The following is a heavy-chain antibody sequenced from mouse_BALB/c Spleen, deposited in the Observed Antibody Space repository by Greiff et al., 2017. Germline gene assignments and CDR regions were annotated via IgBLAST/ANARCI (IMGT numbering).Heavy chain of an antibody. Sequence: EVKLVESGGGLVKPGGSLKLSCAASGFTFSSYAMSWVRQSPEKRLEWVAEISSGGSYTYYPDTVTGRFTISRDNAKNTLYLEMSSLRSEDTAMYYCAREGITTVYYYAMDYWGQGTSVTVSS. V-gene: IGHV5-9-4*01. CDR1: GFTFSSYA. CDR3: AREGITTVYYYAMDY. D-gene: IGHD1-1*01. CDR2: ISSGGSYT. J-gene: IGHJ4*01.